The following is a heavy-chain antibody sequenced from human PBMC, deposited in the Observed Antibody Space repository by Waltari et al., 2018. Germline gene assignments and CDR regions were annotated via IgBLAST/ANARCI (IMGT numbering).Heavy chain of an antibody. CDR3: ARDRAGDQLLSYYYYGMDV. D-gene: IGHD2-2*01. CDR2: IYHSGST. CDR1: GGSISSGGYY. Sequence: QVQLQESGPGLVKPSQTLSLTCTVSGGSISSGGYYWSWIRQHPGKGLEWIGYIYHSGSTYYNPSLKSRVTISVDRSKNQFSLKLSSVTAADTAVYYCARDRAGDQLLSYYYYGMDVWGQGTTVTVSS. J-gene: IGHJ6*02. V-gene: IGHV4-31*03.